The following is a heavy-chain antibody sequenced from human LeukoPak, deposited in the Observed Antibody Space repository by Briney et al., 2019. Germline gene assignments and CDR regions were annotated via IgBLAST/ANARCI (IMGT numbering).Heavy chain of an antibody. V-gene: IGHV3-21*01. Sequence: PGGSLRLSCAASGFTFSSYSMNWVRQAPGKGLELVSSISTSSSHMYYADSAKGRFTISRDNARNSLYLQMNSLRAEDTAVYYCARGSEWELLSCDHWGQGTLVTVSS. J-gene: IGHJ5*02. CDR2: ISTSSSHM. CDR1: GFTFSSYS. D-gene: IGHD1-26*01. CDR3: ARGSEWELLSCDH.